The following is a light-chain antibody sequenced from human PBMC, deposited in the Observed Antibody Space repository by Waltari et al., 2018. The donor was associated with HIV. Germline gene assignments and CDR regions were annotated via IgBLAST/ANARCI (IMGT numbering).Light chain of an antibody. CDR1: RSDVGGYNY. CDR3: SSYTSSSLEI. J-gene: IGLJ2*01. Sequence: QSALTQPASVSGSHGQSITISCTGTRSDVGGYNYVSWYQQHPGKAPKLMIYEVTNRPSGVSNRFSGSKSGNTASLTISGLQVEDEADYYCSSYTSSSLEIFGGGTKLTVL. CDR2: EVT. V-gene: IGLV2-14*03.